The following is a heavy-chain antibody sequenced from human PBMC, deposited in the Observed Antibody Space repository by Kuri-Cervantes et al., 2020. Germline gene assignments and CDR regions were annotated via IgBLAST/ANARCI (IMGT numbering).Heavy chain of an antibody. CDR3: ARGMGRYGSGSYVFDY. Sequence: GGSLRLSCAAPGFTFRSYDMNWVRQAPGKGLEWVSYISSSGSTIYYADSVKGRFTISRDNAKNSLYLQMNSLRAEDTAVYYCARGMGRYGSGSYVFDYWGQGTLVTVSS. CDR2: ISSSGSTI. D-gene: IGHD3-10*01. V-gene: IGHV3-48*03. J-gene: IGHJ4*02. CDR1: GFTFRSYD.